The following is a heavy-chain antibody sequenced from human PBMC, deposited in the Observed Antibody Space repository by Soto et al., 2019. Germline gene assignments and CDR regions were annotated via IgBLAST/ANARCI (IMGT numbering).Heavy chain of an antibody. J-gene: IGHJ4*02. D-gene: IGHD3-3*01. CDR1: GYTFTSYY. V-gene: IGHV1-46*03. Sequence: ASVKVSCKASGYTFTSYYMHWVRQAPGQGLEWMGIINPSGGSTSYAQKFQGRVTMTRDTSTSTVYMELSSLRSEDTAVYYCARDKGGDDFWSGHQDFEYWGQGTRVNVSS. CDR2: INPSGGST. CDR3: ARDKGGDDFWSGHQDFEY.